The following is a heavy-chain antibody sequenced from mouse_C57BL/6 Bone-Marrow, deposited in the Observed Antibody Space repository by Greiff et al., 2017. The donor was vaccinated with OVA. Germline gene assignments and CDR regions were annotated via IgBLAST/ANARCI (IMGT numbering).Heavy chain of an antibody. CDR3: ARREGDGYYGWFAY. CDR2: INPSSGYT. CDR1: GYTFTSYW. D-gene: IGHD2-3*01. Sequence: QVQLKESGAELAKPGASVKLSCKASGYTFTSYWMHWVKQRPGQGLEWIGYINPSSGYTKYNQKFKDKATLTADKSSSPAYMQLSSLTYADSAVDYCARREGDGYYGWFAYWGQGTLVTVSA. V-gene: IGHV1-7*01. J-gene: IGHJ3*01.